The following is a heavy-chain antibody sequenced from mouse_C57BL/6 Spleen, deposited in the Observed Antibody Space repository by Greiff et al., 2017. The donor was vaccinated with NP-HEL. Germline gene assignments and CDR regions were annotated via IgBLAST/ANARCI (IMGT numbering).Heavy chain of an antibody. Sequence: VQLQQPGAELVKPGASVKLSCKASGYTFTSYWMQWVKQRHGQGLEWIGEIDPSDSYTNYNQKFKGKATLTVDTSSSKAYMQLSSLTSEDSAVYYCASSRSDYDWGFADRGQGTLVTVSA. CDR3: ASSRSDYDWGFAD. D-gene: IGHD2-4*01. CDR1: GYTFTSYW. J-gene: IGHJ3*01. CDR2: IDPSDSYT. V-gene: IGHV1-50*01.